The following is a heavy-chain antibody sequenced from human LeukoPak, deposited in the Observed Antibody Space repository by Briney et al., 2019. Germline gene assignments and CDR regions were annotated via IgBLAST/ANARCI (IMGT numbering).Heavy chain of an antibody. V-gene: IGHV1-69*05. D-gene: IGHD2-2*01. CDR1: GGTFSSYA. CDR3: ARDSLKPNRGPDQLLADY. J-gene: IGHJ4*02. Sequence: SVRVSCKASGGTFSSYAISWVRQAPGQGLEWMGGIIPIFGTANYAQKFQGRVTMTTDTSTSTAYMELRSLRSDDTAVYYCARDSLKPNRGPDQLLADYWGQGTLVTVSS. CDR2: IIPIFGTA.